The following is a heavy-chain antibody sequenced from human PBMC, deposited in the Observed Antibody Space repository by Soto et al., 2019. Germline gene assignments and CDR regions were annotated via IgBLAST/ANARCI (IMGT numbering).Heavy chain of an antibody. CDR2: ISWNSGSI. J-gene: IGHJ6*02. Sequence: GGSLRLSCAASGFTFDYYAMHWVRQAPGKGLEWVSGISWNSGSIGYADSVKGRFTISRDNAKNSLYLQMNSLRAEDTALYYCAKDMSSSWYPEYYYGMDVWGQGTTVTVSS. CDR3: AKDMSSSWYPEYYYGMDV. CDR1: GFTFDYYA. D-gene: IGHD6-13*01. V-gene: IGHV3-9*01.